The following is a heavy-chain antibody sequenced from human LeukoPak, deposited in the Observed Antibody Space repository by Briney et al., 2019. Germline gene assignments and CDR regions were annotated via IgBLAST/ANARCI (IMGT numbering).Heavy chain of an antibody. J-gene: IGHJ3*02. V-gene: IGHV1-69*13. Sequence: SVKVSCKASGGTFISYAISWVRQAPGQGLEWMGGIIPIFGTANYAQKFQGRVTITADESTSTAYMGLSSLRSEDTAVYYCARTYYYDSSGIPPIWGQGTMVTVSS. CDR2: IIPIFGTA. CDR1: GGTFISYA. CDR3: ARTYYYDSSGIPPI. D-gene: IGHD3-22*01.